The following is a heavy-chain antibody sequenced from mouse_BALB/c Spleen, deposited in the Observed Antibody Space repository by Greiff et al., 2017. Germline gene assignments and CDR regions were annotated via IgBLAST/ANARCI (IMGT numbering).Heavy chain of an antibody. CDR3: ARSFDNYYAMDY. J-gene: IGHJ4*01. V-gene: IGHV2-2*02. Sequence: VELVESGPGLVQPSRILYTPRSVFCFSFTCYGVHWVRQSPGKGLEWLGVIWSGGSTDYNAAFICRLSISKDNSKSTVFFKMNSLKANDTAIYYCARSFDNYYAMDYWGQGTSVTVSS. CDR2: IWSGGST. CDR1: CFSFTCYG.